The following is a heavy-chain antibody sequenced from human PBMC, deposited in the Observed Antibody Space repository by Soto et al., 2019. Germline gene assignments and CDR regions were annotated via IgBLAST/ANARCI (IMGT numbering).Heavy chain of an antibody. V-gene: IGHV3-33*01. CDR3: ARERGGGYHGVYYYGMDV. CDR2: IWYDGSNK. J-gene: IGHJ6*02. CDR1: GFTFSSYG. D-gene: IGHD2-15*01. Sequence: GGSLRLSCAASGFTFSSYGMHWVRQAPGKGLEWVAVIWYDGSNKYYADSVKGRFTISRDNSKNTLYLQMNSLRAEDTAVYYCARERGGGYHGVYYYGMDVWGQGTTVTVSS.